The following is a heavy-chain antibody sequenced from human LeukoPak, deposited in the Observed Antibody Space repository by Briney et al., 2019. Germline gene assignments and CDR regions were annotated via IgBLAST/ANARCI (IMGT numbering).Heavy chain of an antibody. V-gene: IGHV3-23*01. D-gene: IGHD2-2*01. J-gene: IGHJ4*02. CDR2: ISGSGGST. CDR3: ARAPGGTSWIDY. Sequence: PGGSLRLSCAASGFTFSSYAMSWVRQAPGKGLEWVSAISGSGGSTYYADSVKGRFTISRDNSKNTLYLQMNSLRAEDTAVYYCARAPGGTSWIDYWGQGTLVTVSS. CDR1: GFTFSSYA.